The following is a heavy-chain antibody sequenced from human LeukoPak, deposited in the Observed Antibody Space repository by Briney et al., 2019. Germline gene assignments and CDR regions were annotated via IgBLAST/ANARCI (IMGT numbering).Heavy chain of an antibody. CDR2: ISYDGSNK. Sequence: GGSLRLSCAASGFTFSSYAMHWVRQAPGKGLEWVAVISYDGSNKYYADSVRGRFTISRDNSKNTLYLQMNSLRAEDTAVYYCARDTTTVTTSSAFDYRGQGTLVTVSS. CDR3: ARDTTTVTTSSAFDY. D-gene: IGHD4-17*01. CDR1: GFTFSSYA. J-gene: IGHJ4*02. V-gene: IGHV3-30*04.